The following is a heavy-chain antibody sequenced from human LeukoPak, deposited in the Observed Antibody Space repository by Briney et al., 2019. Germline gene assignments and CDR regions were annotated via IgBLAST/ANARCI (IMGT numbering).Heavy chain of an antibody. Sequence: SETLSLTCTVSGGSISSYYWSWIRQSLGKGLEWIGYIYYSGSTNYNPSLKSRVTISVDTSKNQFSLKLSSVTAADTAVYYCARHPRIAVAGIGDMDVWGKGTTVTVSS. V-gene: IGHV4-59*08. J-gene: IGHJ6*03. D-gene: IGHD6-19*01. CDR2: IYYSGST. CDR3: ARHPRIAVAGIGDMDV. CDR1: GGSISSYY.